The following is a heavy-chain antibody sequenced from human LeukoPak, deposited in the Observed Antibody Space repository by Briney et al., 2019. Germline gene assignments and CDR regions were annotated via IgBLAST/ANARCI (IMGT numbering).Heavy chain of an antibody. CDR1: GGTFSSYA. V-gene: IGHV1-69*04. J-gene: IGHJ6*02. CDR3: ARVLYSYGYGMDV. D-gene: IGHD5-18*01. Sequence: GASVKVSCKASGGTFSSYAISWVRQAPGQGLEWMGRIIPILGIANYAQKFQGRVTITADKSTSTAYMELSSLRSEDTAVYYCARVLYSYGYGMDVWGQGTTVTVSS. CDR2: IIPILGIA.